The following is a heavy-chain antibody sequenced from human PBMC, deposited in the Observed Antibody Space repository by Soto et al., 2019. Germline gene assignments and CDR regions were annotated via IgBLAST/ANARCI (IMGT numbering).Heavy chain of an antibody. Sequence: SETLSLTCIVSGGSISSGDYYWSWIRQPPGKGLEWIGYIYYSGSTYYNPSLKSRVTISVDTSKNHFSLKMDSVTAADTAVYYCTRLGGFYQALDSWGQGVLVTVS. D-gene: IGHD3-22*01. CDR2: IYYSGST. CDR1: GGSISSGDYY. V-gene: IGHV4-30-4*01. CDR3: TRLGGFYQALDS. J-gene: IGHJ4*02.